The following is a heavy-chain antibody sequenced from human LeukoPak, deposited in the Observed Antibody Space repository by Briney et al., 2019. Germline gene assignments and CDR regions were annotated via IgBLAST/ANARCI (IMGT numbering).Heavy chain of an antibody. CDR2: ISSSSSYI. CDR1: GFTFSSYS. V-gene: IGHV3-21*01. CDR3: ARPWRYFDWLLTDTLSPAHDAFGI. Sequence: GGSLRLSCAASGFTFSSYSMNWVRQAPGKGREWGSSISSSSSYIYYADSVKGRFTISRDNAKNSLYLQMNSLRAEDTAVYYCARPWRYFDWLLTDTLSPAHDAFGIWGQGTMVTVSS. J-gene: IGHJ3*02. D-gene: IGHD3-9*01.